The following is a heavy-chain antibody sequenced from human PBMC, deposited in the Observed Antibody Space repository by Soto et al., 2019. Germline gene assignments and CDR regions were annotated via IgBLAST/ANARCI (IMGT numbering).Heavy chain of an antibody. CDR1: GFTFSSYG. CDR3: ARSPVVPAAMIRYYGTDV. J-gene: IGHJ6*02. CDR2: IWYDGSNK. D-gene: IGHD2-2*01. Sequence: HPGGSLRLSCAASGFTFSSYGMHWVRQAPGKGLEWVAVIWYDGSNKYYADSVKGRFTISRDNSKNTLYLQMNSLRAEDTAVYYCARSPVVPAAMIRYYGTDVWGQGTTVTVS. V-gene: IGHV3-33*01.